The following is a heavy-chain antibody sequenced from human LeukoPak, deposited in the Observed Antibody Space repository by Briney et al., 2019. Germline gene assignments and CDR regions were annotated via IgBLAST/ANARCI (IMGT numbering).Heavy chain of an antibody. CDR2: IYPNSGGT. CDR1: RYTFTGNY. CDR3: ARDGYSGGAFDN. D-gene: IGHD5-12*01. Sequence: ASVKVSCKASRYTFTGNYMHWARQAPGQGLEWMGWIYPNSGGTNYAQKFQGRVTMTRDTSISTAYMELTRLRSDDTAVYYCARDGYSGGAFDNWGQGTMVTVSS. V-gene: IGHV1-2*02. J-gene: IGHJ3*02.